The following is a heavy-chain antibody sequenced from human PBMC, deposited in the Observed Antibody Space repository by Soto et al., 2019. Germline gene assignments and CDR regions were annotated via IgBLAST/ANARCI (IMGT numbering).Heavy chain of an antibody. CDR1: GYTFTGYY. V-gene: IGHV1-2*04. CDR2: INPNSGGT. CDR3: ARDRDGTTPLYGMDV. J-gene: IGHJ6*02. D-gene: IGHD4-17*01. Sequence: ASVKVSCKASGYTFTGYYMHWVRQAPGQGLEWMGWINPNSGGTNYAQKFQGWVTMTRDTSISTAYMELSRLRSDDTAVYYCARDRDGTTPLYGMDVWGQGTTVTVSS.